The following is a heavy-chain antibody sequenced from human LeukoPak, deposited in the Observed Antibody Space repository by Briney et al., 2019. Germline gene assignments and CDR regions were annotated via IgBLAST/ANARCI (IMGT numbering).Heavy chain of an antibody. CDR3: AKGSDNYYYYSYMDV. D-gene: IGHD6-19*01. J-gene: IGHJ6*03. CDR1: GFSFDSYW. Sequence: GGSLRLSCAASGFSFDSYWMSWVRQAPDKGLEWVAFIRYDGSNKYYADSVKGRFTISRDNSKNTLYLQMNSLRAEDTAVYYCAKGSDNYYYYSYMDVWGKGTTVTVSS. V-gene: IGHV3-30*02. CDR2: IRYDGSNK.